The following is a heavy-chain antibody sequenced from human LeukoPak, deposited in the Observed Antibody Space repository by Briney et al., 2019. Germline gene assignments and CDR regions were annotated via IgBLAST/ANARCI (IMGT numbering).Heavy chain of an antibody. J-gene: IGHJ4*02. CDR1: GGSMSGHW. CDR3: ASRNTAAASINF. CDR2: IFYSGGT. V-gene: IGHV4-59*08. Sequence: SETLSLTCTVSGGSMSGHWWSWIRQSPGKGLEWIGDIFYSGGTNNNSPLKSRLTMSLDTSKNQFSLKLSSVTAADTAMYYCASRNTAAASINFGAQG. D-gene: IGHD2/OR15-2a*01.